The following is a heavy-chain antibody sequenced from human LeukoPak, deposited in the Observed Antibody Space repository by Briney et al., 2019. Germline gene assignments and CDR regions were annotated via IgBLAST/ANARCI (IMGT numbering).Heavy chain of an antibody. V-gene: IGHV3-33*06. CDR1: GFTFSRHG. Sequence: PGRSLRLSCAASGFTFSRHGMHWVRPAPGKGLEWVAVIWHDGSNQYYGDSVKGRFTISRDNSKNTLYLQMNSLRVEDTAVYYCAKDWEGYTNDLDYWGQGTLVTVSS. CDR3: AKDWEGYTNDLDY. CDR2: IWHDGSNQ. D-gene: IGHD2-8*01. J-gene: IGHJ4*02.